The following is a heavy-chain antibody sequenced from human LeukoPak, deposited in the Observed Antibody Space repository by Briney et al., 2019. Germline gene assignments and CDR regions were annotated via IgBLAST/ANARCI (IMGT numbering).Heavy chain of an antibody. Sequence: GGSLRLSCAASGFTFSNYAMSWVRQAPGKGLEWVSSIDASSGATYYADSVKGRFTISRDNSKNTFYLQMNSLRAEDTAVYSCAKGSGSGWYGWFAPWGQGTLVTVSS. CDR3: AKGSGSGWYGWFAP. J-gene: IGHJ5*02. CDR2: IDASSGAT. CDR1: GFTFSNYA. D-gene: IGHD6-19*01. V-gene: IGHV3-23*01.